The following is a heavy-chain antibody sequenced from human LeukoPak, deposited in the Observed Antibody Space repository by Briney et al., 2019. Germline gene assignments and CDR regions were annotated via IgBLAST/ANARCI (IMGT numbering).Heavy chain of an antibody. D-gene: IGHD4-11*01. V-gene: IGHV4-59*02. CDR1: LDSVCRHY. J-gene: IGHJ1*01. CDR2: VYYTGTS. Sequence: LGSLSHTPILSLDSVCRHYWGWIRQPPGKGLEWFAHVYYTGTSNYNPSMKSGVTISIHTSKNQYSLTLISVTAADTAVYYCARCSNHVDDFDAWGQGTLVTVSS. CDR3: ARCSNHVDDFDA.